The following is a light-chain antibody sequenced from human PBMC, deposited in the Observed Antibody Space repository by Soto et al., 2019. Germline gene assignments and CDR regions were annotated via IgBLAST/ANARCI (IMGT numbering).Light chain of an antibody. J-gene: IGLJ2*01. CDR3: QSYDSSLSGSR. CDR2: GNS. CDR1: SSNIGAGYD. Sequence: VLTQPPSVSGAPGQRVTISCTGSSSNIGAGYDVHWYQQLPGTAPKLLIYGNSNRPSGVPDRFSGSKSGTSASLAITGLQAEDEADYYCQSYDSSLSGSRFGGGTKLTVL. V-gene: IGLV1-40*01.